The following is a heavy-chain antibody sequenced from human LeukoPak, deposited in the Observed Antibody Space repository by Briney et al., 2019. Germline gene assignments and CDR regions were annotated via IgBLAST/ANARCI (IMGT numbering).Heavy chain of an antibody. D-gene: IGHD4-17*01. V-gene: IGHV4-34*01. CDR3: ATSSVTNSYYFDY. CDR2: INHSGST. CDR1: DGSFSGYY. J-gene: IGHJ4*02. Sequence: PSETLSLTCAVYDGSFSGYYWSWIRQPPGKGLEWIGEINHSGSTNYNPSLKSRVTISVDTSKNQFSLKLSSVTAADTAVYYCATSSVTNSYYFDYWGQGTLVTVSS.